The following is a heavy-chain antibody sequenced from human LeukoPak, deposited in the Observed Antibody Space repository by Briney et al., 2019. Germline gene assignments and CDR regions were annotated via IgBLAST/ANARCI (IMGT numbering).Heavy chain of an antibody. CDR2: IYYSGST. CDR1: GGSISSYY. V-gene: IGHV4-59*08. J-gene: IGHJ3*02. D-gene: IGHD3-16*01. Sequence: SETLSLTCTVSGGSISSYYWSWVRQPPGKGLEWIGYIYYSGSTNYNPSLKSRVTISVDTSKNQFSLKLSSVTAADTAVYYCARQDRYDYAFDIWGQGTMVTVSS. CDR3: ARQDRYDYAFDI.